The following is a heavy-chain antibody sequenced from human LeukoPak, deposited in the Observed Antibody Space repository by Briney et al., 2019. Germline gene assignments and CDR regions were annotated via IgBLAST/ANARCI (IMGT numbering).Heavy chain of an antibody. CDR1: GFTFSNYW. D-gene: IGHD1-14*01. J-gene: IGHJ5*02. CDR3: AKNPTGFPNWFDP. V-gene: IGHV3-23*01. CDR2: ISGNSDYT. Sequence: PGGSLRLSCAASGFTFSNYWMSWVRQAPGKGLEWVSVISGNSDYTYYADSVKGRFTISRDNSKNTLYLQMNSLRVEDTAVYYCAKNPTGFPNWFDPWGQGTLVTVSS.